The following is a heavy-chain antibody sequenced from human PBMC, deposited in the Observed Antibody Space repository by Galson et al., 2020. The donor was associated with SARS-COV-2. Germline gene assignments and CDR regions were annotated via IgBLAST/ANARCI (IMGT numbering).Heavy chain of an antibody. CDR2: TDWDDDK. CDR1: GFSLSTSGMC. Sequence: ESGPTLVKPTQTLTLTCTFSGFSLSTSGMCVSWIRQPPGKALEWLARTDWDDDKYYSTSLKTRLTISKDTSKNQVVPTLTNMDPVDTATYYCGRMCCSSTSCYVDYYYYGMDVWGQGTTVTVSS. J-gene: IGHJ6*02. D-gene: IGHD2-2*01. CDR3: GRMCCSSTSCYVDYYYYGMDV. V-gene: IGHV2-70*11.